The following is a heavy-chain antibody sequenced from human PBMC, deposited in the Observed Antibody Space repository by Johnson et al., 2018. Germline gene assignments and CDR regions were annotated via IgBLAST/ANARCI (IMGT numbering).Heavy chain of an antibody. Sequence: QVQLVQSGGGVVQHGRSLRLSCAASGFTFSSYAMHWVRQAPGKGLEWVAVISYDGSNKYYADSVKGRFLISRDNSKNTLYLQMNSLRAEDTAGYYCARDSPGGGWPLYAFDIWGQGTMVTVSS. CDR2: ISYDGSNK. J-gene: IGHJ3*02. CDR1: GFTFSSYA. D-gene: IGHD6-19*01. CDR3: ARDSPGGGWPLYAFDI. V-gene: IGHV3-30-3*01.